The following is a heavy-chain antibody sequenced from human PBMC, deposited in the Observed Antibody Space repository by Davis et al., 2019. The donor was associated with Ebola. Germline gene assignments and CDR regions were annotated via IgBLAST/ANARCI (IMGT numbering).Heavy chain of an antibody. D-gene: IGHD6-19*01. V-gene: IGHV3-53*01. CDR1: GFTVSSNY. J-gene: IGHJ6*04. CDR3: ARDRIAVAGIYYYGMDV. CDR2: IYSGGST. Sequence: GGSLRLSCAASGFTVSSNYMRWVRQAPGKGLEWVSVIYSGGSTYYADSVKGRFTISRDNSKNTLYLQMNSLRAEDTAVYYCARDRIAVAGIYYYGMDVWGKGTTVTVSS.